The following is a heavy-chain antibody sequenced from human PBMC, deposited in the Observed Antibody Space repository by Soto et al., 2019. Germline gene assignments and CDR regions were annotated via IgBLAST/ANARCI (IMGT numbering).Heavy chain of an antibody. CDR3: AHRQRCSGGSCYGLYFQH. Sequence: SGPTLVNPTQTLTLTCTFSGFSLSTSGVGVGWIRQPPGKALEWLALIYWDDDKRYSPSLKSRLTITKDTSKNQVVLTMTNMDPVDTATYYCAHRQRCSGGSCYGLYFQHWGQGTLVTVSS. CDR1: GFSLSTSGVG. V-gene: IGHV2-5*02. J-gene: IGHJ1*01. CDR2: IYWDDDK. D-gene: IGHD2-15*01.